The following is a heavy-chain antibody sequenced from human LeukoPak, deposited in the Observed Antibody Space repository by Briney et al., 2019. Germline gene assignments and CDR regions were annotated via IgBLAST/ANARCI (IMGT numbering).Heavy chain of an antibody. D-gene: IGHD3-22*01. V-gene: IGHV3-48*03. J-gene: IGHJ4*02. CDR2: ITSSGTTI. Sequence: GGSLRLSCATSGFTFSAYDMNWVRQAPGKGLEWVSHITSSGTTIYYADSVKGRFTISRDNAKNTLYLQMNSLRAEDTAVYYCASPPLYYYDSSGYGNWGQGTLVTVSS. CDR1: GFTFSAYD. CDR3: ASPPLYYYDSSGYGN.